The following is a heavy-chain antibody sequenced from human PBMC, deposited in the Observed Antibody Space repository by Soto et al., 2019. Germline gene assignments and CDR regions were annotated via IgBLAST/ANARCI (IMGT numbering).Heavy chain of an antibody. CDR2: IYFSGIT. D-gene: IGHD3-3*01. CDR1: AGSISNYY. V-gene: IGHV4-4*07. Sequence: SETLSLTCIVSAGSISNYYWSWIRQPAGKGLEWIGRIYFSGITNYNPSLKSRVTMSIDTSKNQFSLKLSSVTAADTAVYYCARVYIRVSHYDFWSGYYQGGYYFDYWGQGTLVTVSS. J-gene: IGHJ4*02. CDR3: ARVYIRVSHYDFWSGYYQGGYYFDY.